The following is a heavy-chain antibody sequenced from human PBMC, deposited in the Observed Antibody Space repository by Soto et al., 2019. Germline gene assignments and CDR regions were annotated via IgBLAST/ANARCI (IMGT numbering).Heavy chain of an antibody. CDR1: VGTMSSGDYY. CDR3: ARDARGAAPY. J-gene: IGHJ4*02. D-gene: IGHD6-13*01. Sequence: QVQLQESDPGLVKPSQTLSLTCTVSVGTMSSGDYYWNWNRQHPEKGLEWIGYINYRGSIFYNPSLKSRLTISVDTSKNQFSLKLTSVTAADTAMYYCARDARGAAPYWGQGTLVTVSS. CDR2: INYRGSI. V-gene: IGHV4-31*03.